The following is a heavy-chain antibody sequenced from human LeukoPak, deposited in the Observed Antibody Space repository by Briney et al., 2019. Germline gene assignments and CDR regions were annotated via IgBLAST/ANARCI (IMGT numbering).Heavy chain of an antibody. CDR1: AGSVSPYY. V-gene: IGHV4-59*02. Sequence: SETLPLTCTVSAGSVSPYYWSCVRQPPGGGLEWIETIYYSESTDSNPSLKSRVTFSVDTSKNQFSLKLSSVTAADTAMYYCARCQRVLPFWGQGILVTVSS. D-gene: IGHD2-15*01. J-gene: IGHJ4*02. CDR3: ARCQRVLPF. CDR2: IYYSEST.